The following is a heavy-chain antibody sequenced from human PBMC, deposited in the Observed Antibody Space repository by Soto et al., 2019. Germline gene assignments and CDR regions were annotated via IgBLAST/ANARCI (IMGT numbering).Heavy chain of an antibody. D-gene: IGHD4-17*01. CDR2: ISGSGGST. CDR3: AKDKVNGDYAGWFDL. Sequence: PGGSLRLSCAASGFTFSSYAMSWVRQAPGKGLEWVSAISGSGGSTYYADSVKGRFTISRDNSKNTLYLQMNSLRAEDTAVYYCAKDKVNGDYAGWFDLWGQGILVTVSS. V-gene: IGHV3-23*01. J-gene: IGHJ5*02. CDR1: GFTFSSYA.